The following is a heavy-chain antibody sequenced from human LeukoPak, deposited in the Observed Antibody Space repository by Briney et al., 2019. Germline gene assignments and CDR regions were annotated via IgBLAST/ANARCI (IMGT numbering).Heavy chain of an antibody. CDR3: ARAEEGGGWIQLWSDYFDY. CDR1: GGSISSSNW. V-gene: IGHV4-4*02. Sequence: SETLSLTCAVSGGSISSSNWWSWVRQPPGKGLEWIGEIYHSGSTNYNPSLKSRVTISVDKSKNQFSLKLSSVTAADTAVYYCARAEEGGGWIQLWSDYFDYWGQGTLVTVSS. D-gene: IGHD5-18*01. J-gene: IGHJ4*02. CDR2: IYHSGST.